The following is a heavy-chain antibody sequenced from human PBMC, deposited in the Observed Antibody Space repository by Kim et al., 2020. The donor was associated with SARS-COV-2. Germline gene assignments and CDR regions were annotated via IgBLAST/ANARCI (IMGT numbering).Heavy chain of an antibody. Sequence: SVKVSCKASGGTFSSYAISWVRQAPGQGLEWMGGIIPIFGTANYAQKFQGRVTITADESTSTAYMELSSLRSEDTAVYYCARPIAVAGPGAEYFQHWGQGTLVTVSS. CDR2: IIPIFGTA. V-gene: IGHV1-69*13. CDR3: ARPIAVAGPGAEYFQH. CDR1: GGTFSSYA. D-gene: IGHD6-19*01. J-gene: IGHJ1*01.